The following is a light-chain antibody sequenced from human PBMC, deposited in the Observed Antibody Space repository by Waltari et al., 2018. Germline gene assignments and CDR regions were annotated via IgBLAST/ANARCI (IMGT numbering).Light chain of an antibody. V-gene: IGKV3-15*01. Sequence: EIVMTQSPATLSVSPGERATLSCRASQSISSNLAWYQQKPGQAPRLLFSETSTRATGIPARFSGGGSGTEFTLTISSLQSEDFAVYYCQQYNSWSTFGQGTKVEIK. CDR3: QQYNSWST. CDR2: ETS. CDR1: QSISSN. J-gene: IGKJ1*01.